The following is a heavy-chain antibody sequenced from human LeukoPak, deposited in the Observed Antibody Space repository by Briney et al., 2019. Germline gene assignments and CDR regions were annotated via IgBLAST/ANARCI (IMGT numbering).Heavy chain of an antibody. D-gene: IGHD2-21*01. CDR2: ISAYNGNT. CDR1: GYTFTSYG. V-gene: IGHV1-18*01. Sequence: ASVKVSCKASGYTFTSYGISWVRQAPGQGLEWMGWISAYNGNTNYAQKLQGRVTMTTDTSTSTAYMELRSLRPDDTAVYYCARDPFRQCGGDCYYDYWGQGTLVTVSS. CDR3: ARDPFRQCGGDCYYDY. J-gene: IGHJ4*02.